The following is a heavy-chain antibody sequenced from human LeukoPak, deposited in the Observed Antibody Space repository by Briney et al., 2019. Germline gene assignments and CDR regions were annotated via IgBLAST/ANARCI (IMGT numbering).Heavy chain of an antibody. D-gene: IGHD3-22*01. V-gene: IGHV4-59*02. CDR2: IYNTGST. CDR3: ARYGFRDSGGYHYGY. CDR1: GGSVSIYY. J-gene: IGHJ4*02. Sequence: KPSETLSLTCAVSGGSVSIYYWTWIRQPPGKGLEWIGYIYNTGSTNYNPSLKSRVTISVDTSKNQFSLKLSSVTAADTAVYYCARYGFRDSGGYHYGYWGQGTLVTVSS.